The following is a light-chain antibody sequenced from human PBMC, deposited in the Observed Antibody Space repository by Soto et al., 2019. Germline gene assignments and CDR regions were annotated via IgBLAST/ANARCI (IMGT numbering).Light chain of an antibody. V-gene: IGKV1-27*01. CDR1: QGIRNF. J-gene: IGKJ3*01. Sequence: DIQMTQSPTSLSASVGDRVTITCRASQGIRNFVAWYQQKPGKAPKLLIYAASTLQSGVPSRFSGSGSGTDFTLTINSLQPGDVASYSCQEYSSVPVFGPGTKV. CDR2: AAS. CDR3: QEYSSVPV.